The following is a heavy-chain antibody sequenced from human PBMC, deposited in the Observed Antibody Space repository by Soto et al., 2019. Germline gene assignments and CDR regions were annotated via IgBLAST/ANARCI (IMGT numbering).Heavy chain of an antibody. CDR3: ARESVVVVPAVLSYYYYYMDV. Sequence: ASVKVSCKASGYTFTSYSMHWVRQAPGQRLEWMGWINAGNGNTKYSQKFQGRVTITRDTSASTAYMELSSLRSEDTAVYYCARESVVVVPAVLSYYYYYMDVWGKGTTVTVS. D-gene: IGHD2-2*01. J-gene: IGHJ6*03. V-gene: IGHV1-3*01. CDR2: INAGNGNT. CDR1: GYTFTSYS.